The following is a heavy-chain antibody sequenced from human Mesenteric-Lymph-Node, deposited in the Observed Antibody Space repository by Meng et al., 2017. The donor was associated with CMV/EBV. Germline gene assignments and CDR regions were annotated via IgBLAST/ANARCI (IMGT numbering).Heavy chain of an antibody. V-gene: IGHV4-4*02. Sequence: SGVSIRSSRWWSWVRQTPGKGLEWIGEVYHIGTTTYNPSLKSRVTMSVDKSKNQFSLNLSSVTAADTAVYYCARFLQELSQAFYFDYWGQGNLVTVSS. CDR3: ARFLQELSQAFYFDY. J-gene: IGHJ4*02. CDR1: GVSIRSSRW. CDR2: VYHIGTT. D-gene: IGHD6-13*01.